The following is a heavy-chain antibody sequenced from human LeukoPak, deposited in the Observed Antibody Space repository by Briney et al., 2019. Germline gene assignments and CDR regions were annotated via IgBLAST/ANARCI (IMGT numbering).Heavy chain of an antibody. D-gene: IGHD3-22*01. CDR1: GFTFNNYA. CDR3: AKDRPNYYGTNGHYYTRNGDY. J-gene: IGHJ4*02. V-gene: IGHV3-23*01. Sequence: GGSLRHSCAASGFTFNNYAMSWVRQAPGKGLEWVSSIRGSGDYTFYTDSVKGRFTISRDNSKDTLYLQMNSLRVEDTAIYYCAKDRPNYYGTNGHYYTRNGDYWGQGTLVTVSS. CDR2: IRGSGDYT.